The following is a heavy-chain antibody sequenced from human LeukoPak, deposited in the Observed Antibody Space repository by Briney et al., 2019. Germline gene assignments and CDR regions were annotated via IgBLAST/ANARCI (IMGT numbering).Heavy chain of an antibody. CDR2: LYYSGTT. D-gene: IGHD6-13*01. J-gene: IGHJ4*02. CDR3: ARLNAYSSSWHYFDS. V-gene: IGHV4-39*01. Sequence: SETLSLTCTVSGGSISSSSYLWGWIRQPPGRGLEWIGTLYYSGTTSYNPSLQSRVTISVDTSKNQFSLKLSSVTAPDTSIYYCARLNAYSSSWHYFDSWGQGTLVTVSS. CDR1: GGSISSSSYL.